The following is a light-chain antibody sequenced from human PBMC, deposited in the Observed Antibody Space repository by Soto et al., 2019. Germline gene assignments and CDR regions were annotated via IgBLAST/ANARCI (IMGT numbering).Light chain of an antibody. CDR3: SSYTVNSVTLYV. J-gene: IGLJ1*01. CDR1: SSDVGSYNR. Sequence: QSVLTQPPSVSGSPGQSVTISCTGTSSDVGSYNRLSWYQQPPGTAPKLIMYEVNTRPSGVPDRFSGSKSGSTASLTISGLQAEDEADYYCSSYTVNSVTLYVFGTGTKVTVL. CDR2: EVN. V-gene: IGLV2-18*02.